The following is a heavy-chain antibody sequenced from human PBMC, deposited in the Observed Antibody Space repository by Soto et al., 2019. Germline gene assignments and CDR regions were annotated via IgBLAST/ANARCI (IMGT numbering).Heavy chain of an antibody. CDR1: GFSFDDYG. V-gene: IGHV3-9*01. Sequence: EVQLVESGGGSVQPGRSLRLSCAASGFSFDDYGMHWVRQGPGKGLEWVSGISWNSGVIYYADSVKGRFTIARDNAKRSLYLQMNSQRTEDTALYYCVNDNDLARAGPFDYWGQGILVTVSS. CDR2: ISWNSGVI. CDR3: VNDNDLARAGPFDY. D-gene: IGHD5-12*01. J-gene: IGHJ4*02.